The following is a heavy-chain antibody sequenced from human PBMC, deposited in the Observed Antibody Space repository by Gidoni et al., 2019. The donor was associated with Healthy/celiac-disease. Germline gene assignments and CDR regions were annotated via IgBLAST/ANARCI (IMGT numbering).Heavy chain of an antibody. V-gene: IGHV3-21*01. CDR1: GFTFSSYS. Sequence: EVQLVESGGGLVKPGGSLRLSCAPSGFTFSSYSMNWVRQAPGKGLDWVSSISSSSSYIYYADSVKGRFTISRDNAKNSLYLQMNSLRAEDTAVYYCARDPSLEWRGRPKGTYYFDYWGQGTLVTVSS. D-gene: IGHD1-1*01. J-gene: IGHJ4*02. CDR2: ISSSSSYI. CDR3: ARDPSLEWRGRPKGTYYFDY.